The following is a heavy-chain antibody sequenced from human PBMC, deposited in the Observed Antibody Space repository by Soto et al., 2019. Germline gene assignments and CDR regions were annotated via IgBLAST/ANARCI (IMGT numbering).Heavy chain of an antibody. D-gene: IGHD2-21*01. V-gene: IGHV1-69*01. CDR1: GGTFSSYG. CDR3: SRVAMIATSKLRQDAFKL. Sequence: QVQLVQSGAEVKRPGSSVNVSCKAYGGTFSSYGISWVRLARGQGPERMGGIIPIFDILNLGQQFQGRVTITADESTSTAYREVNRLEADDTAVYYCSRVAMIATSKLRQDAFKLRRLRTMLTASS. J-gene: IGHJ3*01. CDR2: IIPIFDIL.